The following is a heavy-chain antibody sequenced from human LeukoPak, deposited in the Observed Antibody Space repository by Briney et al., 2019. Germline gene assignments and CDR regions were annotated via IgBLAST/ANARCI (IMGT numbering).Heavy chain of an antibody. D-gene: IGHD3-3*01. Sequence: DSVKGRFTISRDNAKNSLYLQMNSLRAEDTAVYYCARDDYDFWSGYYPSFDYWGQGTLVTVSS. CDR3: ARDDYDFWSGYYPSFDY. J-gene: IGHJ4*02. V-gene: IGHV3-48*01.